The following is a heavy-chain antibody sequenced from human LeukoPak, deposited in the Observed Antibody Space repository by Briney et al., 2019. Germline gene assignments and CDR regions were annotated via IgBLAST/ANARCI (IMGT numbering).Heavy chain of an antibody. D-gene: IGHD3-22*01. J-gene: IGHJ4*02. V-gene: IGHV1-8*01. CDR3: AKDLSTMIVVEQDY. CDR1: GYTFTSYD. Sequence: ASVKVSCKASGYTFTSYDINWVRQATGQGLEWMGWMNPNSGNTGYAQKFQGRVTMTRNTSISTAYMELSSLRSEDTAVYYCAKDLSTMIVVEQDYWGQGTLVTVSS. CDR2: MNPNSGNT.